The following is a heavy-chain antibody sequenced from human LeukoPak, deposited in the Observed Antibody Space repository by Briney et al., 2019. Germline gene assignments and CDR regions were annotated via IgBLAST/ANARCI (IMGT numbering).Heavy chain of an antibody. CDR1: GYSISSGYY. CDR3: ARDSSCSGGSCYSLEAFDI. J-gene: IGHJ3*02. V-gene: IGHV4-38-2*02. D-gene: IGHD2-15*01. Sequence: SETLSLTCTVSGYSISSGYYWGWIRQPPGKGLEWIGSIYHSGSTYYNPSLKSRVTISVDASKNQFSLKLSSVTAADTAVYYCARDSSCSGGSCYSLEAFDIWGQGTMVTVSS. CDR2: IYHSGST.